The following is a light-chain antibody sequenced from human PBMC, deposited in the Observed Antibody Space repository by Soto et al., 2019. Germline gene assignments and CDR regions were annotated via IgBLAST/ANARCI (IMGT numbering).Light chain of an antibody. CDR3: QHLDSFPLA. J-gene: IGKJ4*01. Sequence: DIQLTQSPSFLSASVGDRVTITCRASQSISSHAAWYRQKSGKAPMLLIYAASTLQSGVPSRFSGSGSGTEFTLTISSLHPEDFATYYCQHLDSFPLAFGGGTTVEI. CDR2: AAS. V-gene: IGKV1-9*01. CDR1: QSISSH.